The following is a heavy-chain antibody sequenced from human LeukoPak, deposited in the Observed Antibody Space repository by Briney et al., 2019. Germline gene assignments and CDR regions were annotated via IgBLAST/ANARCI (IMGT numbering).Heavy chain of an antibody. CDR2: INSDGSAT. Sequence: GGSLRLSCAASGFPFSSYLMHWVRQVPGKGLTWVSRINSDGSATIYADSVRGRFAISRDNAKNTLYLQMSGLRVEDTAVYHCASDAPYYCMDVWGQGTTVTVSS. CDR1: GFPFSSYL. V-gene: IGHV3-74*01. J-gene: IGHJ6*02. CDR3: ASDAPYYCMDV.